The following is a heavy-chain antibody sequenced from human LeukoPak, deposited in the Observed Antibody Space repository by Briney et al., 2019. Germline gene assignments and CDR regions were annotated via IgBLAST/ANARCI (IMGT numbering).Heavy chain of an antibody. CDR2: ISGSGGST. J-gene: IGHJ4*02. CDR1: GFTFSNYG. D-gene: IGHD1-26*01. Sequence: GGSLRLSYAASGFTFSNYGMSWVRQAPGKGLEWVSGISGSGGSTYYAASVEGRFTISRGNSKNLLFLQMNSLRAEDTAVYYCARGWSGSNGYWGQGTLVTVPS. CDR3: ARGWSGSNGY. V-gene: IGHV3-23*01.